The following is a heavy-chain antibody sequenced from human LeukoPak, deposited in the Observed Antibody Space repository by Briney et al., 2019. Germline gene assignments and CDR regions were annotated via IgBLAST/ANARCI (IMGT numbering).Heavy chain of an antibody. Sequence: ASVKVSCKASGYTFTSYYMHRVRQAPGQGLEWMGIINPSGGSTSYAQKFQGRVTMTRDTSTSTVYMELSSLRSEDTAVYYCARDLGKTYYDFWSGYFYYYYGMDVWGQGTTVTVFS. CDR3: ARDLGKTYYDFWSGYFYYYYGMDV. D-gene: IGHD3-3*01. CDR1: GYTFTSYY. J-gene: IGHJ6*02. CDR2: INPSGGST. V-gene: IGHV1-46*01.